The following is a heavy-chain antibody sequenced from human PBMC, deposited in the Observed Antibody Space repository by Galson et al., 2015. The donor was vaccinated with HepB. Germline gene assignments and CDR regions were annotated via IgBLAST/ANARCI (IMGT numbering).Heavy chain of an antibody. CDR3: ARDWAGYYDATGYQGY. Sequence: SLRHACPASGVTFHSSAMKWVREAPGKGLEWVSYISRSSVNIYYTDSVRGRFTISRDNAKNSLYLQMNSLRDEDTAVYYCARDWAGYYDATGYQGYWGQGTLVTVSS. CDR2: ISRSSVNI. J-gene: IGHJ4*02. CDR1: GVTFHSSA. D-gene: IGHD3-22*01. V-gene: IGHV3-48*02.